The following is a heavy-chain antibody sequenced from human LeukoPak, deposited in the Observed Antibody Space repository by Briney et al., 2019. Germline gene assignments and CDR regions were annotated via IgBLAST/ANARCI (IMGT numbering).Heavy chain of an antibody. D-gene: IGHD5-18*01. Sequence: SETLSLTCTVSGGSISSSSYYWGWIRQPPGKGLEWIGSIYYSGSTYYNPSLKSRVTISVDTSKNQFSLKLSSVTAADTAVYYCARALGGYSYGYSSLGYWGQGTLVTVSS. CDR2: IYYSGST. CDR1: GGSISSSSYY. CDR3: ARALGGYSYGYSSLGY. V-gene: IGHV4-39*07. J-gene: IGHJ4*02.